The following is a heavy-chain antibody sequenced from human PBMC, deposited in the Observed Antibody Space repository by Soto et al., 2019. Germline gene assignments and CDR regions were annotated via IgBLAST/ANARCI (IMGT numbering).Heavy chain of an antibody. CDR3: ARCYCSVGSCYTCWHFDL. CDR1: GYTFNNYG. V-gene: IGHV1-18*01. Sequence: QVQLVQSGAEVKKPGASVKVSCKASGYTFNNYGISWVRQAPGQGLEWMGWIGPYNGNTDHAQNFQGRVTMPTDTSTNTAYMELRSLRSDDTALYYCARCYCSVGSCYTCWHFDLWGRGTLVTVSS. J-gene: IGHJ2*01. D-gene: IGHD2-15*01. CDR2: IGPYNGNT.